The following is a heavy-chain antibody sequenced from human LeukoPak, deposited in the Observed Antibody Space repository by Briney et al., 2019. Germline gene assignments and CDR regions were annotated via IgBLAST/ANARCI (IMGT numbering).Heavy chain of an antibody. CDR3: AREGVGSSYGMDV. CDR2: INPNSGGT. CDR1: GYTFTGYY. Sequence: ASVKVSFKASGYTFTGYYMHWVRQAPGQGLEWMGWINPNSGGTNYAQKFQGRVTMTRDTSISTAYMELSRLRSDDTAVYYCAREGVGSSYGMDVWGQGTTVTVSS. J-gene: IGHJ6*02. D-gene: IGHD1-26*01. V-gene: IGHV1-2*02.